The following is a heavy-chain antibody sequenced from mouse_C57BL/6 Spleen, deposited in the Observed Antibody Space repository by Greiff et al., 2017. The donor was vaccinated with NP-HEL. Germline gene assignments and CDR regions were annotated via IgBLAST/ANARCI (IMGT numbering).Heavy chain of an antibody. CDR2: IDPETGGT. J-gene: IGHJ2*01. Sequence: VQLQQSGAELVRPGASVTLSCKASGYTFTDYEMHWVKQTPVHGLEWIGAIDPETGGTAYNQKFKGKAILTADKSSSTAYMELRSLTSEDSAVYYCTISRGNYPYFDYWGQGTTLTVSS. D-gene: IGHD2-1*01. CDR1: GYTFTDYE. CDR3: TISRGNYPYFDY. V-gene: IGHV1-15*01.